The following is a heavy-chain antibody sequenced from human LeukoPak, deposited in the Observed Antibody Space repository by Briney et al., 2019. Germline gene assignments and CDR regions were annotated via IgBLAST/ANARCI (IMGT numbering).Heavy chain of an antibody. D-gene: IGHD6-19*01. CDR1: GGSISSYY. CDR2: IYYGGST. V-gene: IGHV4-59*01. Sequence: SETLSLTCTVSGGSISSYYWSWIRQPPGKGLEWIGYIYYGGSTNYNPSLKSRVTISVDTSKNQFSLKLSSVTAADTAVYYCARHSSGWSSNDYWGQGTLVTVSS. J-gene: IGHJ4*02. CDR3: ARHSSGWSSNDY.